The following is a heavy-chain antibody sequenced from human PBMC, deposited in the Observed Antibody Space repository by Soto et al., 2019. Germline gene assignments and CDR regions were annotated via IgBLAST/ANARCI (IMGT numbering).Heavy chain of an antibody. J-gene: IGHJ5*02. CDR1: GASVSIASFY. D-gene: IGHD1-1*01. Sequence: SDTLSLTCTVTGASVSIASFYWIWLRQAPGKGLEWIGFIYFSGSTNYNPTLKSRITIPLNTSKNQFSLKLRSVTAADTAVYFCGRLNTGGHWFDPWGQGTPVPVCS. CDR3: GRLNTGGHWFDP. V-gene: IGHV4-61*01. CDR2: IYFSGST.